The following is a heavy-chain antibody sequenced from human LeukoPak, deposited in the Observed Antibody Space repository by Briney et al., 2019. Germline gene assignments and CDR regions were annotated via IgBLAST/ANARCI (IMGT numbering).Heavy chain of an antibody. CDR1: GFTFSDAW. V-gene: IGHV3-15*01. CDR2: IKSKTDGGTT. J-gene: IGHJ4*02. D-gene: IGHD2-21*02. CDR3: STSLRGGDCCLDY. Sequence: GGSLRLSCAASGFTFSDAWMSWVRQAQGKGLEWVGRIKSKTDGGTTDYTAPVKGRFTISRDDSKSTLYLQMNSLKTEDTAVYYCSTSLRGGDCCLDYWGQGTLVAVSS.